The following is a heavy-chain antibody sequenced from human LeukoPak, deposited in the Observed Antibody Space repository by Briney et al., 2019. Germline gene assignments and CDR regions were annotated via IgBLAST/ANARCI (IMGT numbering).Heavy chain of an antibody. CDR3: ARQGSSWYYYYYGMDV. CDR1: GGSISSSSYY. Sequence: SETLSLTCTVSGGSISSSSYYWGWIRQPPGKGLEWIGSIYYSGSSYYNPSLKSRVTISVDTSKNQFSLKLSSVTAADTAVYYCARQGSSWYYYYYGMDVWGQGTTVTVSS. D-gene: IGHD6-13*01. J-gene: IGHJ6*02. CDR2: IYYSGSS. V-gene: IGHV4-39*01.